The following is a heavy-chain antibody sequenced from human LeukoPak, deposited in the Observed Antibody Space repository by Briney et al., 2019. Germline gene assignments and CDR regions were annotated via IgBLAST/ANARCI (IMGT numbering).Heavy chain of an antibody. CDR2: IYYSGST. V-gene: IGHV4-59*08. CDR1: GGSISSYY. J-gene: IGHJ4*02. D-gene: IGHD4-11*01. Sequence: SETLSLTCTVSGGSISSYYWSWIRQPPGKGLEWIGYIYYSGSTNYNPSLKSRVTISVDTSKNQFSLRLSSVTAADTAVYYCARYDSNRPFDYWGQGTLVTVSS. CDR3: ARYDSNRPFDY.